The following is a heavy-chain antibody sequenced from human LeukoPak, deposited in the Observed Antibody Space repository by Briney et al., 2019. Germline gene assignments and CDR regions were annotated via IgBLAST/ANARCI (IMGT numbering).Heavy chain of an antibody. J-gene: IGHJ4*02. CDR3: ARGVGFGAYDY. D-gene: IGHD3-10*01. CDR1: GFTFSSYT. Sequence: GGSLRLSCAASGFTFSSYTMNWVRQAPGRGLEWVSFILSSSSYIYYADSVKGRFTISRDNAKNSLYLQMNSLRAEDTAVYYCARGVGFGAYDYGGQGTLVTVSS. V-gene: IGHV3-21*01. CDR2: ILSSSSYI.